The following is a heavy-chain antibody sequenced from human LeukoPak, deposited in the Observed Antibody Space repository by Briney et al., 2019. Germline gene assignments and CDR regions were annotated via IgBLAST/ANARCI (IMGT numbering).Heavy chain of an antibody. V-gene: IGHV3-23*01. CDR3: AKGSGPAIKTGDY. Sequence: GGSLRLSCAASGFTFSSYAMSWVRQAPGKGLEWVSAISGSGGSTYYADSVKGRFTISRDNSKNTLYLQMNSLRAEDTAAYYCAKGSGPAIKTGDYWGQGTLVTVSS. D-gene: IGHD2-2*01. CDR1: GFTFSSYA. J-gene: IGHJ4*02. CDR2: ISGSGGST.